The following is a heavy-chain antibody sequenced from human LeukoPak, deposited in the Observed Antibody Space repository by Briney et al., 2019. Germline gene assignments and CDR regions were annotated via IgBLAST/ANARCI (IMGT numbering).Heavy chain of an antibody. J-gene: IGHJ4*02. V-gene: IGHV4-59*08. Sequence: SETLSLTCTVAGGSISNYFWSWIRQPPGKGLEWVGHVFYNGSTNYNPSLKSRVTISRDTSKNQFSLKLSSVTAADTAVYYCARQRHQLPKGYFWGQGTLVTVSS. D-gene: IGHD2-2*01. CDR3: ARQRHQLPKGYF. CDR2: VFYNGST. CDR1: GGSISNYF.